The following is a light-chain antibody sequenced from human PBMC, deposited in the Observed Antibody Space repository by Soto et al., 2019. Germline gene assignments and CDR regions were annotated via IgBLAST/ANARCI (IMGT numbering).Light chain of an antibody. V-gene: IGKV1-39*01. CDR2: AAS. Sequence: DIQMTQSPSSLSASVGDRVTITCRASQSISSYLNWYQQKPGQAPNLLIFAASSLQSGVPSRFSGSGSGTDFTLTISSLQPEDFATYYCQQSYSPLRTFGQGTKVDI. CDR3: QQSYSPLRT. J-gene: IGKJ1*01. CDR1: QSISSY.